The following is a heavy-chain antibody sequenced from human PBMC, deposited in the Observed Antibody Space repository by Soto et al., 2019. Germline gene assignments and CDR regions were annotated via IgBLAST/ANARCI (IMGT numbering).Heavy chain of an antibody. Sequence: QVQLVESGGGVVQPGRSLRLSCAASGFPFSSYGMHWVRRAPGQGLEWVAFIWYDGGNKYYADSVKGRVTIARDNSKNTRDLQMNSLRAEDTAVYDCARDPSAATDTYFDFWGQGTLVTVSS. V-gene: IGHV3-33*01. J-gene: IGHJ4*02. D-gene: IGHD6-13*01. CDR2: IWYDGGNK. CDR1: GFPFSSYG. CDR3: ARDPSAATDTYFDF.